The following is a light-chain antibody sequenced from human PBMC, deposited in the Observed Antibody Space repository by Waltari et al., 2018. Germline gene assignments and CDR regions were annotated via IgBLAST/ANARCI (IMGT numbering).Light chain of an antibody. CDR1: KLGDKY. CDR2: QDT. J-gene: IGLJ2*01. CDR3: QAWDSTTLL. Sequence: PSVSVSPGQTASITCSGDKLGDKYVCWYQQRSGQSPVVVIYQDTKRPSGIPERFSGSNSGNTATLTISGTQAMDEADYYCQAWDSTTLLFGGGTKLTVL. V-gene: IGLV3-1*01.